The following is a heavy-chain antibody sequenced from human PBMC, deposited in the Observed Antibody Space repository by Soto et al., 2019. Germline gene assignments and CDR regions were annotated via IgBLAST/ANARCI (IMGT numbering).Heavy chain of an antibody. CDR3: VRDDPGLGMDY. V-gene: IGHV3-74*01. D-gene: IGHD1-26*01. CDR1: GFTFSNFW. J-gene: IGHJ4*02. Sequence: GGSLRLSCAASGFTFSNFWMHWARQAPGKGLVWVSHINSDGSDSTYADSVKGRFTISRDNAKNTLYLQMNSLRVEDTAVYFCVRDDPGLGMDYWGLGTLVTVSS. CDR2: INSDGSDS.